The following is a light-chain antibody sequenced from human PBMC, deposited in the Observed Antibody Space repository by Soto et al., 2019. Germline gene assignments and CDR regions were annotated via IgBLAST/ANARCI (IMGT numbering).Light chain of an antibody. Sequence: DIQMTQSPSSVSASVGDRVIITCRASQDITTRLAWYQQKAGKAPQLLIYSASTLQTGVPPRFRGSGSGTDFTLNITNLQPEDFATYDCQQAHGLLTFGGGTKVEI. CDR3: QQAHGLLT. CDR2: SAS. J-gene: IGKJ4*01. CDR1: QDITTR. V-gene: IGKV1-12*01.